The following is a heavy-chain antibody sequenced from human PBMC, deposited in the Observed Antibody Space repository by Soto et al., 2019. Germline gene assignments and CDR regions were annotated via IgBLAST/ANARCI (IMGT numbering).Heavy chain of an antibody. CDR1: GFTFSTFA. CDR2: ISNDGNNE. Sequence: QVQLEESGGGVVQPGGSLRLSCAASGFTFSTFAMHWVRQSPGKGLEWVALISNDGNNEYYGDSVKGRFAISRDNSANTVYLQMNSLRPEDTAVYHCVRDDFNDAPLFDCWGKGTLVTVSS. D-gene: IGHD1-1*01. J-gene: IGHJ4*02. CDR3: VRDDFNDAPLFDC. V-gene: IGHV3-30*09.